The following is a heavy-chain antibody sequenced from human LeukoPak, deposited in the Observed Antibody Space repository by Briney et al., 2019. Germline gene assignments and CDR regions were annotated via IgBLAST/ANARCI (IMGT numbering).Heavy chain of an antibody. J-gene: IGHJ4*02. Sequence: PGGSLRLSCAASGFTFSSYAMSWVRQAPGKGLEWVSAISVSGGSTYYADSVKGRFTTSRDNSKNTQYLQMNSLRAEDTAVYYCAKDAPVNMVVVPAANSWGQGTLVTVSS. CDR3: AKDAPVNMVVVPAANS. D-gene: IGHD2-2*01. V-gene: IGHV3-23*01. CDR2: ISVSGGST. CDR1: GFTFSSYA.